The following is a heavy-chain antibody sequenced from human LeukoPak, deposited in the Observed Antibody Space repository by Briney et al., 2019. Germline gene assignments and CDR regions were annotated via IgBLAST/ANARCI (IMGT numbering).Heavy chain of an antibody. Sequence: SQTLSLTCALSGDSVSSNSAAWNWVRQSGSRGLEWLGRTYYRSKWYNDYAVSVKSRITINPDTSKNHFSLPLSSVTPEDTAVYYCAHANIPARPAYKDVWGKGTTVTVSS. J-gene: IGHJ6*03. D-gene: IGHD6-6*01. V-gene: IGHV6-1*01. CDR1: GDSVSSNSAA. CDR2: TYYRSKWYN. CDR3: AHANIPARPAYKDV.